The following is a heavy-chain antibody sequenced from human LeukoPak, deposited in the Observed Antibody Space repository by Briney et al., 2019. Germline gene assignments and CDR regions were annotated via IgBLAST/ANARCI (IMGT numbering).Heavy chain of an antibody. CDR1: GYTFTIFD. D-gene: IGHD3-3*01. V-gene: IGHV1-8*01. J-gene: IGHJ6*02. Sequence: ASLKVSCKASGYTFTIFDINWVRQAPGQGLEWVGWMNPKTGDTVYAQNFQGRVTMTRDTSIGTAYMELSSLRSEDTAVYYCAKGAIFGVTTRGYGMDVWSQGTSVTVSS. CDR3: AKGAIFGVTTRGYGMDV. CDR2: MNPKTGDT.